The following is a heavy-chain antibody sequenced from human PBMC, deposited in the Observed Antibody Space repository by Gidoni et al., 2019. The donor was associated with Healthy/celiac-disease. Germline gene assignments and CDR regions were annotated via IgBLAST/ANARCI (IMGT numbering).Heavy chain of an antibody. D-gene: IGHD3-22*01. Sequence: QVQLVQSGAEVKKPGSSVKVSCKASGGTFSSYAISWVRQAPGQGLEWMGRIIPILGIANYAQKFQGRVTITADKSTSTAYMELSSLRSEDTAVYYCARDIRWAPRLDSSGYDYWGQGTLVTVSS. CDR2: IIPILGIA. V-gene: IGHV1-69*09. CDR3: ARDIRWAPRLDSSGYDY. J-gene: IGHJ4*02. CDR1: GGTFSSYA.